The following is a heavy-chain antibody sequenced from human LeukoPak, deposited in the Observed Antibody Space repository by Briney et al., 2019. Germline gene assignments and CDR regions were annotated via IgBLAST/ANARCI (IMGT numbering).Heavy chain of an antibody. D-gene: IGHD4-17*01. V-gene: IGHV3-7*03. CDR2: TNQDGSAK. J-gene: IGHJ3*01. CDR1: GFSFSSYW. CDR3: AKDPNGDYVGAFDG. Sequence: GGSLRLSCAASGFSFSSYWMSWVRQAPGKGLEWVANTNQDGSAKNYVDSVRGRFTISRDNSKNTLYLQMSSLRAEDTAVYYCAKDPNGDYVGAFDGWDRGTRVTVSS.